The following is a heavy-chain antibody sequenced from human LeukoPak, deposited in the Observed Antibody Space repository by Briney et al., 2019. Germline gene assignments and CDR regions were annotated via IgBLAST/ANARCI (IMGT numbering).Heavy chain of an antibody. Sequence: SETLSLTCSVSGASISSYYWSWIRQPPGKGLEWIGNVHYSGGTNYNPSLKSRVTISVDTSKSQFSLKLSSVTAADTATYYCARREAMTAADFFDNWSQGTLVTVSS. J-gene: IGHJ4*02. CDR1: GASISSYY. D-gene: IGHD6-25*01. CDR3: ARREAMTAADFFDN. CDR2: VHYSGGT. V-gene: IGHV4-59*01.